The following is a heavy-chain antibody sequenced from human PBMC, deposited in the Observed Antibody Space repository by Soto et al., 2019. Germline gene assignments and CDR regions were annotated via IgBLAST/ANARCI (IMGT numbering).Heavy chain of an antibody. CDR3: ARCVQVSLPDYYGVDV. V-gene: IGHV1-18*01. J-gene: IGHJ6*02. CDR2: ISTLDGNT. Sequence: QAQLVQAGAEVKKPGASVNVSCKASGYDYVTYAITWVRQRPGQGLEWMGWISTLDGNTNYAQKLQGRVTMTTDTSTRIVHLELRSLRSDGTAAYYCARCVQVSLPDYYGVDVLGLGTTVTVSS. D-gene: IGHD2-8*02. CDR1: GYDYVTYA.